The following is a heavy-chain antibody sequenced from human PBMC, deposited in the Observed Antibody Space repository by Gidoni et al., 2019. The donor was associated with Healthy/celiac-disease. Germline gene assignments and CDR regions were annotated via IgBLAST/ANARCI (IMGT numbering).Heavy chain of an antibody. J-gene: IGHJ4*02. V-gene: IGHV3-30*18. CDR1: GFTFSSYG. Sequence: QVQLVESGGGVVQPGRSLSLSCAASGFTFSSYGMHWVRQAPGKGLEWVAVISYDGSNKYYADSVKGRFTISRDNSKNTLYLQMNSLRAEDTAVYYCAKDDRGDPTYYFDYWGQGTLVTVSS. CDR2: ISYDGSNK. CDR3: AKDDRGDPTYYFDY.